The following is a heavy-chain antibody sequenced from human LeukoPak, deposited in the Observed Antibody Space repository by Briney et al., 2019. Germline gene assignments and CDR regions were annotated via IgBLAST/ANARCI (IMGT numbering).Heavy chain of an antibody. J-gene: IGHJ4*02. CDR1: GFTFSSYA. CDR3: ARHSGYYDILTGGVFDY. V-gene: IGHV3-30*01. D-gene: IGHD3-9*01. CDR2: ISYDGSNK. Sequence: GGSLRLSCAASGFTFSSYAMHWVRQAPGKGLEWVSGISYDGSNKYYADSVKGRFTISRDNSKNTLYLQMNSLRAEDTAVYYCARHSGYYDILTGGVFDYWGQGTLVTVSS.